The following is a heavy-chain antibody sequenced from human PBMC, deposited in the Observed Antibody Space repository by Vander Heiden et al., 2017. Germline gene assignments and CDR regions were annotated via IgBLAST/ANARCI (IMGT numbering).Heavy chain of an antibody. CDR1: GYTLTELS. CDR2: FHPEDSET. D-gene: IGHD1-7*01. Sequence: QVQLVQSGAGVTKPGASVKVSCQDSGYTLTELSMHWLRQAPGKGLEWMGGFHPEDSETIYAQKVQGIFTMTEDTSTDTAYMELSSLRSEDTAVYYCATETGTTGMGWFDPLGQGTLVTVSS. V-gene: IGHV1-24*01. J-gene: IGHJ5*02. CDR3: ATETGTTGMGWFDP.